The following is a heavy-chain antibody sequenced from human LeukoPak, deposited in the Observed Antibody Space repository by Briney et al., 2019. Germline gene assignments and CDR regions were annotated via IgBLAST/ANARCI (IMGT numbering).Heavy chain of an antibody. Sequence: KASETLSLTCTVSGGSISRYYWNWIRQPPGKGLEWIGYIYYSGSTNYNPSLKSRVTISVDTSKNQFSLKLNSVTAADTAVYYCARDGYDSVYFDYWGQGTLVTVSS. D-gene: IGHD5-12*01. CDR1: GGSISRYY. J-gene: IGHJ4*02. CDR2: IYYSGST. V-gene: IGHV4-59*12. CDR3: ARDGYDSVYFDY.